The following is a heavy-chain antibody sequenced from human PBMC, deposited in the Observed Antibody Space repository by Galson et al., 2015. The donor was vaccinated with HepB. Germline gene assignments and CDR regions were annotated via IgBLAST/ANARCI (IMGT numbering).Heavy chain of an antibody. J-gene: IGHJ2*01. CDR3: ERSGGVGDGDYQNWYFDL. Sequence: SPLLPCATSGVSFNYCPMHWFRQAPGRGLVWWVGISYTDSYTNYAHFGKGRVTISRDNSNNALHLQMNSLRVEDTALYYCERSGGVGDGDYQNWYFDLWGRGTLVSVSS. CDR1: GVSFNYCP. D-gene: IGHD4-17*01. CDR2: ISYTDSYT. V-gene: IGHV3-30*01.